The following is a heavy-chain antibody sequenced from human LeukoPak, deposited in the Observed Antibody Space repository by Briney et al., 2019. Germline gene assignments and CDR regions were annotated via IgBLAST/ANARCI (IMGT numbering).Heavy chain of an antibody. CDR3: AKTPFTMIVVAHDY. V-gene: IGHV3-23*01. D-gene: IGHD3-22*01. CDR2: ISGSGGST. CDR1: GFTFISYA. J-gene: IGHJ4*02. Sequence: GGSLRLSCAASGFTFISYAMSWVRQAPGKGLEWVSAISGSGGSTYYADSVKGRFTISRDNSKNTLYLQMNSLRAEDTAVYYCAKTPFTMIVVAHDYWGQGTLVTVSS.